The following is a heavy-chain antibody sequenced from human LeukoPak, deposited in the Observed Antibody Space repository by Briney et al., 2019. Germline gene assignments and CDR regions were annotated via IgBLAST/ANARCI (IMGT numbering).Heavy chain of an antibody. J-gene: IGHJ4*02. D-gene: IGHD3-10*01. Sequence: PGGSLRLSCVASGFTFSSHIISWIRQAPGKGLECVANMRQDGSEKFYADSVKGRFTISRDNAKNSQYLQMNSLRVDDTAVYYCAREGKAFDYWGQGTLVSVSS. CDR2: MRQDGSEK. CDR3: AREGKAFDY. V-gene: IGHV3-7*01. CDR1: GFTFSSHI.